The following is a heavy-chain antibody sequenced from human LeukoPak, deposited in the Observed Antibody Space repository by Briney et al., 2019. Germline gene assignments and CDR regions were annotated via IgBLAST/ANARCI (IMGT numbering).Heavy chain of an antibody. J-gene: IGHJ4*02. CDR3: AKGVAVAGPSPLDY. D-gene: IGHD6-19*01. Sequence: GGSLRLSCAASGFTFNNFGMHWVRQAPGKGLEWVAMISYDGSDEYYADSVKGRFTISRDNAKNSLYLQMNSLRAEDTALYYCAKGVAVAGPSPLDYWGQGTLVTVSS. CDR2: ISYDGSDE. V-gene: IGHV3-30*18. CDR1: GFTFNNFG.